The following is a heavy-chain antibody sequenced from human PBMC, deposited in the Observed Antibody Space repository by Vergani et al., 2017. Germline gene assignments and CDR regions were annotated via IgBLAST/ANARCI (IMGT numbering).Heavy chain of an antibody. V-gene: IGHV3-48*01. D-gene: IGHD6-13*01. J-gene: IGHJ3*02. CDR1: GFTFSRYS. CDR3: ARATTPWGSSSWYSRDAFGI. Sequence: VQLVESGGGVVQPGRSLRLSCAASGFTFSRYSMNWVRQAPGKGLEWVSYISSSSSTIYYADSVQGRFTISRDNAKNSLYLQINSLRAEDTAVYYCARATTPWGSSSWYSRDAFGIWGQGTMVTVSS. CDR2: ISSSSSTI.